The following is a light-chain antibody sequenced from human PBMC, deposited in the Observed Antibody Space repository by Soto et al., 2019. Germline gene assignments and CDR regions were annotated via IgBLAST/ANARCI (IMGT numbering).Light chain of an antibody. CDR3: QQYGRSPPFT. V-gene: IGKV3-20*01. Sequence: EIVLTQSPGTLSLSPGERATLSCRASQSVSSTYIAWYQQNPGGAPRLLIYGASSRATGIPDRFSGSGSGTDFTLTISRLEPEDFAVYFCQQYGRSPPFTFGQGTKVDIK. CDR2: GAS. J-gene: IGKJ2*01. CDR1: QSVSSTY.